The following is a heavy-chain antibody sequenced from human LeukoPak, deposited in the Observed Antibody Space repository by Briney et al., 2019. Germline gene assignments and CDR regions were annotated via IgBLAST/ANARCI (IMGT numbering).Heavy chain of an antibody. CDR1: GYTFTSYD. CDR3: ARVLIGIAAAGFDY. D-gene: IGHD6-13*01. CDR2: MNPNSGNT. J-gene: IGHJ4*02. Sequence: ASVKVSCKASGYTFTSYDINWVRQATGQGLEWMGWMNPNSGNTGYAQKFQGRATMTRNTSISTAYMELSSLRSEDTAVYYCARVLIGIAAAGFDYWGQGTLVTVSS. V-gene: IGHV1-8*01.